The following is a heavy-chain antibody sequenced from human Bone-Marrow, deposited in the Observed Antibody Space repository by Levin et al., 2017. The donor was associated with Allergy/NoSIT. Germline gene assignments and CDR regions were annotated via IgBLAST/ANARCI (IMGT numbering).Heavy chain of an antibody. CDR1: GFAFRDYY. CDR2: ISRSGSTI. D-gene: IGHD3-9*01. J-gene: IGHJ6*02. Sequence: LSLTCAASGFAFRDYYMSWIRQAPGKGLEWVSYISRSGSTIYYADSLKGRFIISRDNAKNSLYLQMNSLRADDTAVHYCARGIEGSDNYYYYGMDVRGQGTTVTVSS. V-gene: IGHV3-11*01. CDR3: ARGIEGSDNYYYYGMDV.